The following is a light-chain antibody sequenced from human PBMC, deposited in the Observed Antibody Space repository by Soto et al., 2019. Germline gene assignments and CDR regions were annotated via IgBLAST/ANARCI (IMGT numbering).Light chain of an antibody. CDR1: ESISNSY. Sequence: EIVLTQSPGTLSLSPGERATLSCRASESISNSYLAWYQQKPGQAPRVLIYVASTRATGIPARFSGSGSGTDFTLSISRVEPEDFAVYYWQQYGTSPWTFGQGTKVEIK. V-gene: IGKV3-20*01. J-gene: IGKJ1*01. CDR2: VAS. CDR3: QQYGTSPWT.